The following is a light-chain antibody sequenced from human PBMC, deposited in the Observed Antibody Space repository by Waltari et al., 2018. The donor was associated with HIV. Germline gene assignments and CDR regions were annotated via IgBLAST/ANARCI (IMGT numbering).Light chain of an antibody. CDR2: EGS. CDR3: CSYAGSSTLEV. V-gene: IGLV2-23*01. Sequence: QSALTQPASVSGSPGQSITIPCTGTSSDVVSYNLVSWYQQHPGKAPKPMIYEGSKRPSGVSNRFSGSKSGNTASLTISGLQAEDEADYYCCSYAGSSTLEVFGGGTKLTVL. J-gene: IGLJ2*01. CDR1: SSDVVSYNL.